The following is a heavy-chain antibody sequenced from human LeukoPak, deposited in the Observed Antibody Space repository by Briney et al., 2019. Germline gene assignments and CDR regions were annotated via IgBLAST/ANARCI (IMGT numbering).Heavy chain of an antibody. V-gene: IGHV1-24*01. CDR2: FDPEDGET. D-gene: IGHD6-13*01. CDR3: ATAGSSSWSPEYYFDY. J-gene: IGHJ4*02. CDR1: GYTLTELS. Sequence: ASVKVSCKVSGYTLTELSMHWVRQAPGKGLEWMGGFDPEDGETIYAQKFQGRVTMTEDTSTDTAYMELSSLRSEDTAAYYCATAGSSSWSPEYYFDYWGQGTLVTVSS.